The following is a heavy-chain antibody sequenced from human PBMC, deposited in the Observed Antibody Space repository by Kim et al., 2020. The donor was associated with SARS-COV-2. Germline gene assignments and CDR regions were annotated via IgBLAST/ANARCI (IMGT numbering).Heavy chain of an antibody. Sequence: SPSFQGQVTISAATSSNTADLQWSSLKASDTAMYYCARLRELLPGGFDYWGQGTLVTVSS. V-gene: IGHV5-51*01. CDR3: ARLRELLPGGFDY. J-gene: IGHJ4*02. D-gene: IGHD1-26*01.